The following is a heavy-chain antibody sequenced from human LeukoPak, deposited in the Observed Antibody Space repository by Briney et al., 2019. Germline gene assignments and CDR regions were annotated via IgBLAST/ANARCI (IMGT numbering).Heavy chain of an antibody. D-gene: IGHD6-19*01. CDR1: GYSITSGYY. Sequence: SETLSLTCAVSGYSITSGYYWDWIRQPPGKGLEWIGNIYHSGSTYYNPSLKSRVTISVDTSKNQFSLKLSSVTAADTAVYYCARVYSSGWYPHYFDYWGQGTLVTVSS. CDR3: ARVYSSGWYPHYFDY. J-gene: IGHJ4*02. V-gene: IGHV4-38-2*01. CDR2: IYHSGST.